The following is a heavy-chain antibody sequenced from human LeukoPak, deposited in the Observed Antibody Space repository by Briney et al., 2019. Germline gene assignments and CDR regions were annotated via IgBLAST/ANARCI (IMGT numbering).Heavy chain of an antibody. CDR1: GGSFSGYY. V-gene: IGHV4-34*01. CDR2: INHSGST. J-gene: IGHJ3*02. D-gene: IGHD3-3*01. Sequence: PSETLSLTCAVYGGSFSGYYWSWIRQPPGKGLEWIGEINHSGSTNYNPSLKSRVNISVDTSKNQFSLKPSSVTAADAAVYYCARRGPYDFWSGYYRDAFDIWGQGTMVTVSS. CDR3: ARRGPYDFWSGYYRDAFDI.